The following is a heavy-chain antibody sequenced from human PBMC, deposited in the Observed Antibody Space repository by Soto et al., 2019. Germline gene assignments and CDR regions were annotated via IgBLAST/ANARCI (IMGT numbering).Heavy chain of an antibody. D-gene: IGHD3-9*01. CDR3: ARESWKYYDILTGYYSAVSLFDY. CDR1: GGSISSSNW. V-gene: IGHV4-4*02. CDR2: IYHSGST. J-gene: IGHJ4*02. Sequence: PSETLSLTCAVSGGSISSSNWWSWVRQPPGKGLEWNGEIYHSGSTNYNPSLKSRVTISVDKSKSQFSLKLSSVTAADTAVYYCARESWKYYDILTGYYSAVSLFDYWGQGTLVTVSS.